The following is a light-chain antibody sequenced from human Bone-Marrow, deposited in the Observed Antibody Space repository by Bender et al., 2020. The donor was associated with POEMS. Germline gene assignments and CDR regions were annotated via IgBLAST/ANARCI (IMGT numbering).Light chain of an antibody. J-gene: IGLJ3*02. CDR1: ALPEKY. Sequence: SYELTQPPSVSVSPGQTARITCSGDALPEKYAYWYQQRSGQAPVLVIYEDSKRPSGIPERFSGSRSGTMATLTISGAQVEDEADYYCYSATDNTVLFGGGTKLTVL. CDR2: EDS. CDR3: YSATDNTVL. V-gene: IGLV3-10*01.